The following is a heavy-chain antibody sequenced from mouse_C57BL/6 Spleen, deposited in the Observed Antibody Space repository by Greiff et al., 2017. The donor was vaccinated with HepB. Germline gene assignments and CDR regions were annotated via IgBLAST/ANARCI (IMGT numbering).Heavy chain of an antibody. J-gene: IGHJ2*01. CDR1: GYTFTSYW. D-gene: IGHD2-1*01. V-gene: IGHV1-53*01. CDR2: INPSNGGT. CDR3: ARSPYGNYYFDY. Sequence: QVQLQQSGTELVKPGASVKLSCKASGYTFTSYWMHWVKQRPGQGLEWIGNINPSNGGTNYNEKFKSKATLTVDKSSSTAYMQLSSLTSEDSAVYYCARSPYGNYYFDYWGQGTTLTVSS.